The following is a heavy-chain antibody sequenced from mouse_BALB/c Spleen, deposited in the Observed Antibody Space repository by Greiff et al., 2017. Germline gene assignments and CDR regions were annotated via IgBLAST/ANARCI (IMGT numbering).Heavy chain of an antibody. CDR3: TRETDYYGSSSLDY. Sequence: VQLQQSGTVLARPGASVKMSCKASGYSFTSYWMHWVKQRPGQGLEWIGAIYPGNSDTSYNQKFKGKAKLTAVTSASTAYMELSSLTNEDSAVYYCTRETDYYGSSSLDYWGQGTTLTVSS. D-gene: IGHD1-1*01. CDR2: IYPGNSDT. J-gene: IGHJ2*01. CDR1: GYSFTSYW. V-gene: IGHV1-5*01.